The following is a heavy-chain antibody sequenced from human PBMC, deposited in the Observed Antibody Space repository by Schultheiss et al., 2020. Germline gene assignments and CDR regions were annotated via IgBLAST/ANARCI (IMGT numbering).Heavy chain of an antibody. D-gene: IGHD3-10*01. V-gene: IGHV3-48*01. CDR2: ISSSSSTI. CDR1: GFTFSSYS. CDR3: ASLLWFGEFNAFDI. J-gene: IGHJ3*02. Sequence: GGSLRLSCAASGFTFSSYSMNWVRQAPGKGLEWVSYISSSSSTIYYADSVKGRFTISRDNAKNSLYLQMNSLRAEDTAVYYCASLLWFGEFNAFDIWGQGTMGTVS.